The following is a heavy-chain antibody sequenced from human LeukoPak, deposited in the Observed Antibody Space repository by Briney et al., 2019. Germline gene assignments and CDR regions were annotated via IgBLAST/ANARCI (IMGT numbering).Heavy chain of an antibody. J-gene: IGHJ4*02. V-gene: IGHV4-34*01. Sequence: PSETLSLTCAVYGGSFSGYYWSWIRQPPGKGLEWIGEINHSGSTNYNPSLKSRVTISVDTSKNQFSLKLSSVTAADTAVYYCASGYQLLLLYWGQGTLVTVSS. CDR3: ASGYQLLLLY. D-gene: IGHD2-2*01. CDR2: INHSGST. CDR1: GGSFSGYY.